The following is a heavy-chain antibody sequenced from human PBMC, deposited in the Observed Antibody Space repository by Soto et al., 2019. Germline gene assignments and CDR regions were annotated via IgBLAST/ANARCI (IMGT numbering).Heavy chain of an antibody. CDR1: GFTLRSHR. Sequence: EVQLVESGGGLVQPGGSLRVSCAASGFTLRSHRIHWVRQAPGKGLEWVSRIDTDGGGTSYADSVKGRFTISTDNAKNTVYLQMMGLRAADTAVYHWATVFDLWGQGTLVTVSS. V-gene: IGHV3-74*01. CDR3: ATVFDL. CDR2: IDTDGGGT. J-gene: IGHJ5*02.